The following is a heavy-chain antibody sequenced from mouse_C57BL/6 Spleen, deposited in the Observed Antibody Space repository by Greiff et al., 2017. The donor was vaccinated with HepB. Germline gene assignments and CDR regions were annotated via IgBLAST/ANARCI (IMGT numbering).Heavy chain of an antibody. CDR3: AREYYGNYGAMDY. J-gene: IGHJ4*01. CDR2: ISYDGSN. CDR1: GYSITSGYY. V-gene: IGHV3-6*01. D-gene: IGHD2-1*01. Sequence: EVQLQESGPGLVKPSQSLSLTCSVTGYSITSGYYWNWIRQFPGNKLEWMGYISYDGSNNYNPTLKNRIAITRDTSRNQFFLKLNSVTTEDTATYYCAREYYGNYGAMDYWGQGTSVTVSS.